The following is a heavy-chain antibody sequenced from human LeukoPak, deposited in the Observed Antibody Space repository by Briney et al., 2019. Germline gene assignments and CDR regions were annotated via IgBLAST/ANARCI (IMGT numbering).Heavy chain of an antibody. V-gene: IGHV3-30*02. J-gene: IGHJ6*03. CDR2: IRYNGNNQ. CDR1: GFTFNNYG. CDR3: ARDKTAQLDNYYYYMDV. D-gene: IGHD6-13*01. Sequence: GGSLRLSCAASGFTFNNYGMHWVRQAPGKGLEWVAFIRYNGNNQYYADSVKGRFTISRDNSKNTLYLKMNSLRAEDTAVYYCARDKTAQLDNYYYYMDVWGKGTTVTISS.